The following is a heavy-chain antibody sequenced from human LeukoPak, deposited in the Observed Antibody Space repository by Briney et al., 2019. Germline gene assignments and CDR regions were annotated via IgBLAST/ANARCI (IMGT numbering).Heavy chain of an antibody. D-gene: IGHD3-22*01. Sequence: GGSLRLSCAASGFTVSSNYMSWVRQAPGKGLEWVSVIYSGGSTYYADSVKGRFTISRDNSKNTLYLQMNSLRAEDTAVYYCAKRHYDSSGYAFDYWGQGTLVTVSS. CDR2: IYSGGST. V-gene: IGHV3-53*01. J-gene: IGHJ4*02. CDR3: AKRHYDSSGYAFDY. CDR1: GFTVSSNY.